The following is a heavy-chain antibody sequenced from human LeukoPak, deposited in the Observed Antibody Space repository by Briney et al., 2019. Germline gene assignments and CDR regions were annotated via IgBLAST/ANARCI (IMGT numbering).Heavy chain of an antibody. CDR1: GFTFSSYA. V-gene: IGHV3-23*01. CDR3: AKVSSYESSGYDAFDI. J-gene: IGHJ3*02. Sequence: GGSLRLSCSASGFTFSSYALSWVRQAPGKELQWVSAVSGSGGSTYYADSAKGRFTISRDNSKNTLYLQMNSLRAEDTAVYYCAKVSSYESSGYDAFDIWGQGTMVTVSS. D-gene: IGHD3-22*01. CDR2: VSGSGGST.